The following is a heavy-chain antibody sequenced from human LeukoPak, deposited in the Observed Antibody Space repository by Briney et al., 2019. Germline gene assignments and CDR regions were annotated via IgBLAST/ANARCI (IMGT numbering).Heavy chain of an antibody. Sequence: PGGTLRLSCAASGFTFSSYGMSWVRQAPGKGLEWVSAISGRGANTYYADSVKGRFTISRDNSKNTLYMQMNSLRAEDTAVYYCAKAVVIVPTATPFDYWGQGTLVTVSS. D-gene: IGHD2-2*01. CDR2: ISGRGANT. V-gene: IGHV3-23*01. CDR1: GFTFSSYG. J-gene: IGHJ4*02. CDR3: AKAVVIVPTATPFDY.